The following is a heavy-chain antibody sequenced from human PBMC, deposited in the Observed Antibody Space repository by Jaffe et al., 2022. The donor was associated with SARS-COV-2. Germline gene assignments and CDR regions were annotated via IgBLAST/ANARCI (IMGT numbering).Heavy chain of an antibody. CDR3: TTDPVCSYDYGDYECFQH. Sequence: EVQLVESGGGLVKPGGSLRLSCAASGFTFSNAWMSWVRQAPGKGLEWVGRIKSKTDGGTTDYAAPVKGRFTISRDDSKNTLYLQMNSLKTEDTAVYYCTTDPVCSYDYGDYECFQHWGQGTLVTVSS. CDR2: IKSKTDGGTT. V-gene: IGHV3-15*01. J-gene: IGHJ1*01. CDR1: GFTFSNAW. D-gene: IGHD4-17*01.